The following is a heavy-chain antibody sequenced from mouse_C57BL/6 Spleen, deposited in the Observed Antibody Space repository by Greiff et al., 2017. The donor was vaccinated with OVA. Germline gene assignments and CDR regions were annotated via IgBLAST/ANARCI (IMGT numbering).Heavy chain of an antibody. J-gene: IGHJ2*01. CDR3: ARRGNYYGKGYFDY. Sequence: VQLKQSGPELVKPGASVKISCKASGYTFTDYYMNWVKQSHGKSLEWIGDINPNNGGTSYNQKFKGKATLTVDKSSSTAYMELRSLTSEDSAVYYCARRGNYYGKGYFDYWGQGTTLTVSS. D-gene: IGHD1-1*01. V-gene: IGHV1-26*01. CDR2: INPNNGGT. CDR1: GYTFTDYY.